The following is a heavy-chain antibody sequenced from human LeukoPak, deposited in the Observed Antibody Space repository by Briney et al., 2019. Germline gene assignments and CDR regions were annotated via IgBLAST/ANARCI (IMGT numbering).Heavy chain of an antibody. V-gene: IGHV3-21*01. Sequence: GGSLRLSCAASGFTFSSYSMNSVSQAPGKGLEWVSSISSSSSYIYYADSVKGRFTISRDNAKISLYLQMNSLRAEDTAVYYCARAGLYYDILTGYPNDAFDIWGQGTMVTVSS. CDR3: ARAGLYYDILTGYPNDAFDI. J-gene: IGHJ3*02. CDR1: GFTFSSYS. CDR2: ISSSSSYI. D-gene: IGHD3-9*01.